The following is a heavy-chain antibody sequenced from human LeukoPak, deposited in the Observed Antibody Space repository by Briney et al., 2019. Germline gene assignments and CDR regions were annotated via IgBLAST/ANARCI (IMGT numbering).Heavy chain of an antibody. V-gene: IGHV1-69*01. CDR2: IIPIFGTA. CDR1: GGTFSSYA. J-gene: IGHJ4*02. D-gene: IGHD2-2*01. CDR3: AAVVPAVMGYFDY. Sequence: ASVKVSCKASGGTFSSYALSWVRQAPGQGLEWMGGIIPIFGTANYAQKFQGRVTITADESTSTAYMELSSLRSEDTAVYYCAAVVPAVMGYFDYWGQGTLVTVSS.